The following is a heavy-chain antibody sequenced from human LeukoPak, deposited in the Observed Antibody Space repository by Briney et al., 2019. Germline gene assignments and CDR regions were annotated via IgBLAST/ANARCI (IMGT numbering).Heavy chain of an antibody. V-gene: IGHV4-30-2*01. Sequence: PSETLSLTCAVSGSSISSGGYSWSWIRQPPGKGLEWIGYIYHSGSTYYNPSLKSRVTISVDRSKNQFSLKLSSVTAADTAVYYCARATANYYDSSGGAFDIWGQGTMVTVSS. CDR1: GSSISSGGYS. D-gene: IGHD3-22*01. J-gene: IGHJ3*02. CDR2: IYHSGST. CDR3: ARATANYYDSSGGAFDI.